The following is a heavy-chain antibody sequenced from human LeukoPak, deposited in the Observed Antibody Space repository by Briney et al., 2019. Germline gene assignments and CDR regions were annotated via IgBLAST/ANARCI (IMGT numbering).Heavy chain of an antibody. V-gene: IGHV3-53*01. Sequence: AGGSLRLSCAAPGFTVSSNYMSWVRQAPGKGLEWVSVIYSGGSTYYADSVKGRFTISRDNSKNTLYLQMNSLRAEDTAVYYCARGDTVTTFPFDYWGQGTLVTVSS. CDR2: IYSGGST. CDR1: GFTVSSNY. CDR3: ARGDTVTTFPFDY. J-gene: IGHJ4*02. D-gene: IGHD4-17*01.